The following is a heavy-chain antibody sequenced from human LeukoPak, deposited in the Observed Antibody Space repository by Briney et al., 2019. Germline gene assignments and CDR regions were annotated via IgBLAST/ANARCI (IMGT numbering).Heavy chain of an antibody. CDR3: ARDEIRGSDY. D-gene: IGHD3-10*01. J-gene: IGHJ4*02. V-gene: IGHV4-34*01. CDR2: INHSGST. CDR1: GGSFSGYY. Sequence: PSETLSLTCAVYGGSFSGYYWSWIRQPPGKGLEWIGEINHSGSTNYNPSLKSRVTISVDTSKNQFSLKLSSVTAADTAVYYCARDEIRGSDYWGQGTLVTVSS.